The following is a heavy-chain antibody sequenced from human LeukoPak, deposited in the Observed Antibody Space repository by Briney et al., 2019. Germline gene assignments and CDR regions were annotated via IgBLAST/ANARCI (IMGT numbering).Heavy chain of an antibody. CDR3: ARDPSNVYYYYYIYV. CDR2: INPIIACT. Sequence: AXVKVSCKASGYTFTGYYMHWVRQAPGQGLEWMGRINPIIACTNYPHKFHGTFTMTSDTSISTAYMELSRLRSDDTAVYYCARDPSNVYYYYYIYVWGKGTTVTVSS. J-gene: IGHJ6*03. D-gene: IGHD2/OR15-2a*01. CDR1: GYTFTGYY. V-gene: IGHV1-2*06.